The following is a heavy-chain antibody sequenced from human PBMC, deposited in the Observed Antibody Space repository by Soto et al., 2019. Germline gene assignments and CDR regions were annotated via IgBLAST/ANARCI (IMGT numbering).Heavy chain of an antibody. CDR1: GASITTNNYY. Sequence: SETLSLTCTVSGASITTNNYYWGCLRQPPGKGLEWIATISYSGTTYYNPSLKSRVTISVDTSRNQFSLSLNSVTAADTAVYYCARPVFPGGVDPWGRGTRVT. D-gene: IGHD1-26*01. J-gene: IGHJ5*02. V-gene: IGHV4-39*01. CDR3: ARPVFPGGVDP. CDR2: ISYSGTT.